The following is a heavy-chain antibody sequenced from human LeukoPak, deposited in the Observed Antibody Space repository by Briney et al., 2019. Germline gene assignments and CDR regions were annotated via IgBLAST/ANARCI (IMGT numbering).Heavy chain of an antibody. CDR3: AKRPSDYGDYVTYFDY. D-gene: IGHD4-17*01. V-gene: IGHV3-30*18. J-gene: IGHJ4*02. Sequence: GGSLRLSCAASGFSFISYGMHWVRQAPGKGLEWVGVISDDGKSKDYADSVKGRFTISRDNSKDTVYLQMNSLRAEDTAVYYCAKRPSDYGDYVTYFDYWGQGTLVTVSS. CDR2: ISDDGKSK. CDR1: GFSFISYG.